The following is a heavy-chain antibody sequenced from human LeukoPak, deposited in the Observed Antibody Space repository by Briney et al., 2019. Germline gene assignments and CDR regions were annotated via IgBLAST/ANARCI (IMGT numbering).Heavy chain of an antibody. D-gene: IGHD6-13*01. V-gene: IGHV3-23*01. J-gene: IGHJ4*02. CDR3: AKGAYSSSWSYYFDY. Sequence: PGGSLRLSCAASGFTFSSYAMSWVRQALGKGLEWVSGISASGGSTYYAASVKGRFTISRDNSKNTLYLQMNSLRAEDTAVYSCAKGAYSSSWSYYFDYWGQGTLVTVSS. CDR2: ISASGGST. CDR1: GFTFSSYA.